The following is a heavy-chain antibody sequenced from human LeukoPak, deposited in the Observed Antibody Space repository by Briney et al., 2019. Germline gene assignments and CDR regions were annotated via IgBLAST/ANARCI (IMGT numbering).Heavy chain of an antibody. CDR3: SRGSGWLSVY. Sequence: GRSLRLSCTASGFTFGDYLMSWSRQAPGKGLEWIGFISGGTTEYAASVKGRFTISRDDSTSIAYLQMNSPTTEDTAVYYCSRGSGWLSVYWGQGTLVTVSS. CDR1: GFTFGDYL. V-gene: IGHV3-49*03. J-gene: IGHJ4*02. D-gene: IGHD6-19*01. CDR2: ISGGTT.